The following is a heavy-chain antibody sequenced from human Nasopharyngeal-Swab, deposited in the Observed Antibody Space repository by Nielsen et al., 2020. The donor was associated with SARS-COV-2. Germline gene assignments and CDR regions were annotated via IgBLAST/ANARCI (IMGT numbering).Heavy chain of an antibody. CDR1: GLSVSSDY. V-gene: IGHV3-53*01. CDR3: ARVLDDYNGFDY. D-gene: IGHD5-24*01. Sequence: GESLKISCAASGLSVSSDYMSWVRQAPGKGLEWVSIIYPGGSTYYADSVKGRFTISRDSSRNTLYLQMNSLTAEDTAVYYCARVLDDYNGFDYWGQGTLVTVSS. CDR2: IYPGGST. J-gene: IGHJ4*02.